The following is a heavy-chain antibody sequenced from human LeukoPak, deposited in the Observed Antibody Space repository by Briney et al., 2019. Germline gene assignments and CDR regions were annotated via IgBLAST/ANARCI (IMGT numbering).Heavy chain of an antibody. V-gene: IGHV3-23*01. Sequence: PGGSLRLSCAASVFTSSSYAMSSGRQAPGKGLEWVSAISGSGGSTYYADSVKGRFTISRDNSKNTLYLQMNSLRAEDTAVYYCAKFLPTHIVVANYYFDYWGQGTLVTVSS. CDR3: AKFLPTHIVVANYYFDY. J-gene: IGHJ4*02. CDR1: VFTSSSYA. D-gene: IGHD2-21*01. CDR2: ISGSGGST.